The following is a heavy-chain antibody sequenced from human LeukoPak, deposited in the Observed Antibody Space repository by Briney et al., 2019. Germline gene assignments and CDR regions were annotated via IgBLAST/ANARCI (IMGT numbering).Heavy chain of an antibody. Sequence: GGSLRLSCTSDTFTFGNYPLSWVRQAPGRGLEWITFIKTQPFGGTSEYAASVKGRFFFSRDDSKNIAYLQMNRVKTEDTAVYYCTRHQSPYLDAFDLWGQGTMVIVTS. D-gene: IGHD2-2*01. CDR3: TRHQSPYLDAFDL. CDR1: TFTFGNYP. CDR2: IKTQPFGGTS. V-gene: IGHV3-49*04. J-gene: IGHJ3*01.